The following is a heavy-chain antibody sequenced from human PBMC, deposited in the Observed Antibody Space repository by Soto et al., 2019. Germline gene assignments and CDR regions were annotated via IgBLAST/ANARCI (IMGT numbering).Heavy chain of an antibody. D-gene: IGHD6-13*01. CDR1: GGTFSSYA. V-gene: IGHV1-69*12. J-gene: IGHJ6*02. CDR2: IIPIFGTA. CDR3: ARDRSRQQLVPRDYYYGMDV. Sequence: QVQLVQSGAEVKKPGSSVKVSCKASGGTFSSYAISWVRQAPGQGLEWMGGIIPIFGTANYAQKFQGRVTITADESTSTDYMELSSLRSEDTDVYYCARDRSRQQLVPRDYYYGMDVWGQGTTVTVSS.